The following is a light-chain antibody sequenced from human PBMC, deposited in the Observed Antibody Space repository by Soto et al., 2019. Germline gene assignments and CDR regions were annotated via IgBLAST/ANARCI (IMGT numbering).Light chain of an antibody. CDR1: SSDVGSYNL. V-gene: IGLV2-23*02. J-gene: IGLJ2*01. CDR2: EVS. CDR3: CSYAGSSTFGVV. Sequence: QSVLTQPASVSGSHGQSITISCTGTSSDVGSYNLVSWYQQQPGKAPKLMIYEVSKRPSGVSNRFSGSKSGNTASLTISGLQAQDEADYYCCSYAGSSTFGVVFGGGTKLTVL.